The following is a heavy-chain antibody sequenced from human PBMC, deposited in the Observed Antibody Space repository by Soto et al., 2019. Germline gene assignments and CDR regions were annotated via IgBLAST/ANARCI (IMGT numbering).Heavy chain of an antibody. D-gene: IGHD2-15*01. Sequence: QVQLVESGGGVVQPGRSLRLSCAASGLTFSSYGMQWVRQAPGKGLEWVAVISYEGRIQYYADPVKGRFTISRDNSKDTLYLQMNSLRAEDTAVYYCAKEGTPKRSYYFDFWGQGTLVTVSS. V-gene: IGHV3-30*18. CDR2: ISYEGRIQ. CDR3: AKEGTPKRSYYFDF. J-gene: IGHJ4*02. CDR1: GLTFSSYG.